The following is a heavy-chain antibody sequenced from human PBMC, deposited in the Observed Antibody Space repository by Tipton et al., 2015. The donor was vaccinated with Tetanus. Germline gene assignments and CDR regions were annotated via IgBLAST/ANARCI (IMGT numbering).Heavy chain of an antibody. J-gene: IGHJ4*02. Sequence: TLSLTCTVSGGSISSYYWSWIRQPPGKGLEWIGYIYYSGSTNYNPSLKSRVTISVDTSKNQFSLKLSSVTAADTAGYYCAASYDSSGSPPPPVDYWGQGTLVTVSS. CDR2: IYYSGST. V-gene: IGHV4-59*01. CDR1: GGSISSYY. CDR3: AASYDSSGSPPPPVDY. D-gene: IGHD3-22*01.